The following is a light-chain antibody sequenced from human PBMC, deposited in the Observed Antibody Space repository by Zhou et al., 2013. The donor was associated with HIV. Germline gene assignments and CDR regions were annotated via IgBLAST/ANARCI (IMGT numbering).Light chain of an antibody. J-gene: IGKJ5*01. CDR2: GAS. V-gene: IGKV3-20*01. Sequence: IVLTQSPATLSASPGEAVTLSCRASQSVGSKLAWYQQRPGQAPRLLIYGASSRATGIPDRFSGSGSGTDFTLTISRLEPEDFAVYYCQEYGGSPITFGQGTRLEIK. CDR3: QEYGGSPIT. CDR1: QSVGSK.